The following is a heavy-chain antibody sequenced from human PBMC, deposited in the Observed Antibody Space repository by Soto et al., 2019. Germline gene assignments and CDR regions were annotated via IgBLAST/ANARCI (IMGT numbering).Heavy chain of an antibody. D-gene: IGHD3-16*01. Sequence: GESLKISCKGSGYSFTSYWLGWVRQMPWKGLEWMGIIYPGGSDTRYSPSSQGQVTISAGKSISTAYPQWSSLKASDTAMYYCARRGRGDLDEGVDYWGQGSLVTVSS. CDR3: ARRGRGDLDEGVDY. CDR1: GYSFTSYW. V-gene: IGHV5-51*01. J-gene: IGHJ4*02. CDR2: IYPGGSDT.